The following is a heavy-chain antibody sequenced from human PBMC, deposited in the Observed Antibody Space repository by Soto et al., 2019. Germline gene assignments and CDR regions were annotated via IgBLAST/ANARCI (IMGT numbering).Heavy chain of an antibody. J-gene: IGHJ4*02. D-gene: IGHD3-3*01. Sequence: SETLSLTCTVSGGSISSYYWSWIRQPPGKGLEWIGYIHYSGSTNYNPSLKSRVTISVDTSKNQFSLKLSSVTAADTAVYYCARSYDFWSGYYQYYFDYWGQGTLVTVSS. CDR2: IHYSGST. V-gene: IGHV4-59*01. CDR1: GGSISSYY. CDR3: ARSYDFWSGYYQYYFDY.